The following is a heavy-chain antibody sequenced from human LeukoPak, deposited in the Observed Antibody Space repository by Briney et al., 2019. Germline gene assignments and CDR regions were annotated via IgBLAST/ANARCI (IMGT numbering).Heavy chain of an antibody. D-gene: IGHD6-13*01. CDR3: AKQVGSSWLLDS. Sequence: GGSLRLSCEASGLTFNNYVMTWIRQAPAKGLEWVSVVSGSGTYTYYADSLKGRFTISRDNSKNTLYLEMKSLRADDTAVYYCAKQVGSSWLLDSWGQGTLVTVSS. CDR1: GLTFNNYV. J-gene: IGHJ5*01. CDR2: VSGSGTYT. V-gene: IGHV3-23*01.